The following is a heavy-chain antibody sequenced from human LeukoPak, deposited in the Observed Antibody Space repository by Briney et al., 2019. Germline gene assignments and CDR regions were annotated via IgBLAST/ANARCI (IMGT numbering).Heavy chain of an antibody. D-gene: IGHD3/OR15-3a*01. CDR2: INPNSGGT. V-gene: IGHV1-2*02. Sequence: GASVKVSFKASGYTFTGYYMHWVRQAPGQGLEWMGWINPNSGGTNYAQKLQGRVTMTTDTSTSTAYMELRSLRSDDTAVYYCARVRTPSGLFWFDPWGQGTLVTVSS. CDR3: ARVRTPSGLFWFDP. CDR1: GYTFTGYY. J-gene: IGHJ5*02.